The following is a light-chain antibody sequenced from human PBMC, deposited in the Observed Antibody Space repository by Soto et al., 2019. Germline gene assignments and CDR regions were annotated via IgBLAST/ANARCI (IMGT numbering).Light chain of an antibody. V-gene: IGKV4-1*01. CDR1: QSVLYSSNNKNY. Sequence: DIVMTQSPDSLAVSLGERATSNCKSSQSVLYSSNNKNYLAWYQQKPGQPPKLLIYWASTRESGVPDRFSGSGSGTDFTLTISSLQAEDVAVYYCQQYYSIPPTFGGGTKVEIK. CDR3: QQYYSIPPT. J-gene: IGKJ4*01. CDR2: WAS.